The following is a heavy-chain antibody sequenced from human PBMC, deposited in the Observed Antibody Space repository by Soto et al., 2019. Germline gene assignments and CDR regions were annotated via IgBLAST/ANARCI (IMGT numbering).Heavy chain of an antibody. J-gene: IGHJ4*02. D-gene: IGHD3-10*01. CDR3: ARVGGSGSYYVPYGLFDY. CDR1: GGSISSYY. CDR2: IYYSGST. Sequence: SETLSLTCTVSGGSISSYYWSWIRQPPGKGLEWIGYIYYSGSTNYNPSLKSRVTISVDTSKNQFSLKLSSVTAADTAEYYCARVGGSGSYYVPYGLFDYWGQGTLVTVSS. V-gene: IGHV4-59*01.